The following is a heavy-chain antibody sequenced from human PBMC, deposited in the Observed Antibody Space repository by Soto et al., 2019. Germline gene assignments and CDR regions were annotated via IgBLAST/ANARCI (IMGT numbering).Heavy chain of an antibody. CDR1: GDDINTDYY. V-gene: IGHV4-61*01. D-gene: IGHD3-22*01. J-gene: IGHJ6*02. Sequence: SETLSLTCTVSGDDINTDYYWSWIRQPPGKGLEWIGYIYYSGSTNYNPSLKSRVTISVDTSKNQFSLKLSSVTAADTAVYYCARGRRSMYYYDSSGYFGYYYYGMDVWGQGTTVTVSS. CDR3: ARGRRSMYYYDSSGYFGYYYYGMDV. CDR2: IYYSGST.